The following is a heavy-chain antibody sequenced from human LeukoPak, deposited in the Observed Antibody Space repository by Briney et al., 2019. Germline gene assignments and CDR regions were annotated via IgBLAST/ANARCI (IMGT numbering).Heavy chain of an antibody. J-gene: IGHJ3*02. CDR1: GGSISSYY. CDR3: AKKTYYYDSSGYSDAFDI. V-gene: IGHV4-59*01. D-gene: IGHD3-22*01. Sequence: PSETLSLTXTVSGGSISSYYWSWIRQAPGKGLEWIGYIYYSGSTNYNPSLKSRVTISVDTSKNQFSLKLSSVTAADTAVYYCAKKTYYYDSSGYSDAFDIWGQGTMVTVSS. CDR2: IYYSGST.